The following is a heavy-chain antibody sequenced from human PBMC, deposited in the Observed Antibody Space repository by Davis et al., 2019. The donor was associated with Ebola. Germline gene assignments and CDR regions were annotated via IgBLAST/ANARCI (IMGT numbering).Heavy chain of an antibody. CDR1: GNTFGDDY. D-gene: IGHD1-26*01. Sequence: GESLKISCAASGNTFGDDYFDWVRQAPGKGLEWVAVISYDGSNKYYADSVKDRFTISRDNSKNTLYLQMNSLRAEDTAVYYCAKDDYHSGSPFDYWGQGTLVTVSS. V-gene: IGHV3-30*18. CDR2: ISYDGSNK. J-gene: IGHJ4*02. CDR3: AKDDYHSGSPFDY.